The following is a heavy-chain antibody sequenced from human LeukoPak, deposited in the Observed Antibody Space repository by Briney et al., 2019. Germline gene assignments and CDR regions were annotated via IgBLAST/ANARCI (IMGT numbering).Heavy chain of an antibody. D-gene: IGHD3-10*01. CDR1: GFTFSSYA. V-gene: IGHV3-53*01. Sequence: GGSLRLSCAASGFTFSSYAMSWVRQAPGKGLEWVSVIYRGGSTYYADSVKGRFTISRDNSKNMLYLQMNSLRAEDTAVYYCASQYGSGSYFDYWGQGTLVTVSS. CDR2: IYRGGST. CDR3: ASQYGSGSYFDY. J-gene: IGHJ4*02.